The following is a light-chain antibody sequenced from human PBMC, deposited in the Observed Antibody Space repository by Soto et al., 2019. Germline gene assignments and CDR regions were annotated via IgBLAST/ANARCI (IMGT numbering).Light chain of an antibody. V-gene: IGLV1-44*01. CDR3: SAWDDSRNGVV. CDR1: SSNIGSNT. Sequence: QSVLTQPPSASGTPGQRVTISCSGSSSNIGSNTVNWYQQLTGTAPKFLIYSNNQRPSGVPDRFSGSTSGTSASLAISGLQSEEEADYYCSAWDDSRNGVVFGGGTKLTVL. J-gene: IGLJ2*01. CDR2: SNN.